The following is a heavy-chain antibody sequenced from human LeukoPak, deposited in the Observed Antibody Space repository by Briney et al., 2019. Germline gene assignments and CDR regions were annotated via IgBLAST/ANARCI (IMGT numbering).Heavy chain of an antibody. CDR2: IYYSGST. D-gene: IGHD3-3*01. V-gene: IGHV4-30-4*08. J-gene: IGHJ5*02. Sequence: SETLSLTCTVSGGSISSGDYYWSWIRQPPGKGLKWIGYIYYSGSTYYNPSLKSRVTISVDTSKNQFSLKLSSVTAADTAVYYCARENLYTIFGVVIIRDWFDPWGQGTLVTVSS. CDR3: ARENLYTIFGVVIIRDWFDP. CDR1: GGSISSGDYY.